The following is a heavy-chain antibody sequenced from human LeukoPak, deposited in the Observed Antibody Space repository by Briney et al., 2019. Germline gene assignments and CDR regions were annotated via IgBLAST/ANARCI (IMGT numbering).Heavy chain of an antibody. CDR1: GFTFSSYW. V-gene: IGHV3-7*01. D-gene: IGHD5-12*01. CDR3: ARDGATFSGYDWYYYMDV. CDR2: IKQDGSEK. J-gene: IGHJ6*03. Sequence: RPGGSLRLSCAASGFTFSSYWMSWVRQAPGKGLEWVANIKQDGSEKYYVDSVKGRFTISRDNAKNSMYLQMNSLRAEDTAVYYCARDGATFSGYDWYYYMDVWGKGTTVTVSS.